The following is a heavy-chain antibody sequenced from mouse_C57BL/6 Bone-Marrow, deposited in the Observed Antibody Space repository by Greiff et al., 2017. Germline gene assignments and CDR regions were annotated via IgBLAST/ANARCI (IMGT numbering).Heavy chain of an antibody. V-gene: IGHV14-4*01. Sequence: VQLQQSGAELVRPGASVKLSCTASGFNIKDDYMHWVKQRPEQGLEWIGWIDPENGDTEYASKFQGKATITADTSSNTAYLQLSSLTSEDTAVYYCMIYDGPYYFDYWGQGTTHTVCS. CDR1: GFNIKDDY. CDR3: MIYDGPYYFDY. CDR2: IDPENGDT. J-gene: IGHJ2*01. D-gene: IGHD2-3*01.